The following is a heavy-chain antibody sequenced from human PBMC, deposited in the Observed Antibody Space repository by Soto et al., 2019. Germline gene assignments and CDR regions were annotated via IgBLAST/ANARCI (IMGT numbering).Heavy chain of an antibody. CDR3: ASVGYSSGWYVMECFDY. Sequence: ASVKVSCKASGCTFTSYGISWVRQAPGQGLEWMGWISAYNGNTNYAQKLQGRVTMTTDTSTSTAYMELRSLRSDDTAVYYCASVGYSSGWYVMECFDYWCQGPLVTVSS. D-gene: IGHD6-19*01. CDR1: GCTFTSYG. CDR2: ISAYNGNT. J-gene: IGHJ4*02. V-gene: IGHV1-18*01.